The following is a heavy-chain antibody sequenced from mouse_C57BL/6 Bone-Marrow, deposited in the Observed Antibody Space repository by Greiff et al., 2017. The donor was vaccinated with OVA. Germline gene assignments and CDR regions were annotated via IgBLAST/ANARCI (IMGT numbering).Heavy chain of an antibody. CDR3: ASYDGYYYWYFDV. CDR2: IDPETGGP. Sequence: QVQLQQSGAELVRPGASVTLSCKASGYTFTDYEMHWVKQTPVHGLEWIGAIDPETGGPAYNQKFKGQAILTADKSSSTAYMELRSLTSEDSAVYYCASYDGYYYWYFDVWGTGTTVTVSS. CDR1: GYTFTDYE. D-gene: IGHD2-3*01. J-gene: IGHJ1*03. V-gene: IGHV1-15*01.